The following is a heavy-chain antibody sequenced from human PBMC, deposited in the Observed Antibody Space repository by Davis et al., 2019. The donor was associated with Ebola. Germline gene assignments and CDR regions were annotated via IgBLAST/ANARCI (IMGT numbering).Heavy chain of an antibody. CDR2: ISSSSSYI. CDR1: GFTFSSYS. J-gene: IGHJ3*02. V-gene: IGHV3-21*01. Sequence: GGSLRLSCAASGFTFSSYSMNWVRQAPGKGLEWVSSISSSSSYIYYSDSVKGRFTISRDNSKNSLYLQMNSLRDEDTAVYYCARDLGCGGDCYYDAFDIWGQGTMVTVSS. D-gene: IGHD2-21*02. CDR3: ARDLGCGGDCYYDAFDI.